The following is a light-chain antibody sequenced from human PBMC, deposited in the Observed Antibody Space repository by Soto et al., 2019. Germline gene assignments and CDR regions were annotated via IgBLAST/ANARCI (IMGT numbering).Light chain of an antibody. Sequence: EIVLTQSPGTLSLSPGERATLSCRASQSITSTYLAWYQQKPGRAHRLLIYGASSRATGIPDRFSGSGSGTDFTLTISRLEPEDFAVYYCQQYGRSPTTFGQGTKVDIK. V-gene: IGKV3-20*01. J-gene: IGKJ1*01. CDR2: GAS. CDR3: QQYGRSPTT. CDR1: QSITSTY.